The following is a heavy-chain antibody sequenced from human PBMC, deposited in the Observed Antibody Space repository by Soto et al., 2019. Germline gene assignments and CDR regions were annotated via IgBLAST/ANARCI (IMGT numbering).Heavy chain of an antibody. Sequence: QVQLQESGPGLVKPSQTLSLTCTVSGGSIRSGGYYWSWIRQHPGKGLEWIGYIYYSGSTYYNPSINSRVTITVDSSKNQFSLKLSSVTAADTAVYYCTRGLSQPGWFDPWGQGTLVTVSS. CDR2: IYYSGST. CDR1: GGSIRSGGYY. D-gene: IGHD2-8*01. V-gene: IGHV4-31*03. J-gene: IGHJ5*02. CDR3: TRGLSQPGWFDP.